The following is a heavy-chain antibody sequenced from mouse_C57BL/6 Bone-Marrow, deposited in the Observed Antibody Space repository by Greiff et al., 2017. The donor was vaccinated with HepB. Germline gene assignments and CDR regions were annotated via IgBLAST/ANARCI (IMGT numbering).Heavy chain of an antibody. J-gene: IGHJ1*03. CDR1: GYSFTGDY. V-gene: IGHV1-42*01. Sequence: VQLQQSGPELVKPGASVKISCKASGYSFTGDYMNWVKQSPEKSLEWIGEINPSTGGTTYNQKFKAKATLTVDKSSSTAYMQLKSLTSEDSAVYYCAREPHFDVWGTGTTVTVSS. CDR3: AREPHFDV. CDR2: INPSTGGT.